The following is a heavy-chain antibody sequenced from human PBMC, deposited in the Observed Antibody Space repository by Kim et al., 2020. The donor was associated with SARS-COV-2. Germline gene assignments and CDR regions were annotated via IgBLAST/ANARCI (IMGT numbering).Heavy chain of an antibody. CDR2: ISGNAVHA. Sequence: GGSLRLSCAASGFTFSTYAMSWVRQDPEKGLEWVSSISGNAVHAYYAYSVRGRFTISRDNSKNEVFLQLNSLRAEDTALYYCAKAIHTSGYNFEDGGDS. V-gene: IGHV3-23*01. D-gene: IGHD3-22*01. J-gene: IGHJ5*01. CDR1: GFTFSTYA. CDR3: AKAIHTSGYNFEDGGDS.